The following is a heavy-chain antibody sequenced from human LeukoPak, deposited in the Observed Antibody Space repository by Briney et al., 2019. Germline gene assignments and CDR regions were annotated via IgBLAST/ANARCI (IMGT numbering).Heavy chain of an antibody. D-gene: IGHD1-26*01. V-gene: IGHV1-8*01. CDR1: GYTFTRYD. Sequence: ASVKLSCKASGYTFTRYDINWVRQATGQGLEWMGWMNPNSGNTGYAQKFQGRVTMTRNTSISTAYMELSRLRSKRTAVYVCARSGSASYHCGQGNLVTVSS. CDR3: ARSGSASYH. CDR2: MNPNSGNT. J-gene: IGHJ5*02.